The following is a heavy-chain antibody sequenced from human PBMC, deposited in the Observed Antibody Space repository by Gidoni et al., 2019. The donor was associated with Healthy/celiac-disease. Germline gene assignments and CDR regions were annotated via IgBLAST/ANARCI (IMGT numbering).Heavy chain of an antibody. V-gene: IGHV1-69*01. J-gene: IGHJ6*02. CDR1: GVTFSSYA. CDR2: IIPTCGPA. Sequence: QVQLLQSWTEVKVPGSAVKVSCEASGVTFSSYAFRWMRQAPGQGLEWMGGIIPTCGPANYAQKLQGRVTINADDSTSTSYLELSSLRAEDTAVYYCARDRRYYDSSGYLPGEYYGMDVWGQGTTVTVSS. D-gene: IGHD3-22*01. CDR3: ARDRRYYDSSGYLPGEYYGMDV.